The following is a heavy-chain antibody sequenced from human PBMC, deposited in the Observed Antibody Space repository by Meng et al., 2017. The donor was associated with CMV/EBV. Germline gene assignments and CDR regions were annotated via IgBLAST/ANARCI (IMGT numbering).Heavy chain of an antibody. V-gene: IGHV1-2*02. Sequence: ASVKVSCKASGYTFTGYYMHWVRQAPGQGLEWMGWINPNSGGTNYAQKFQGRVTMTRDTSISTAYMELSRLRSDDTAVYYCARTKYYDFWSGSNQYYFDYWSQGTLVTVSS. CDR1: GYTFTGYY. CDR2: INPNSGGT. D-gene: IGHD3-3*01. J-gene: IGHJ4*02. CDR3: ARTKYYDFWSGSNQYYFDY.